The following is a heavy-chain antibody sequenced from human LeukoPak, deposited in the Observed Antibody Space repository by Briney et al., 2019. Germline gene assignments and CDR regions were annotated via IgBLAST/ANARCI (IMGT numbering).Heavy chain of an antibody. CDR1: GFTFSSYS. D-gene: IGHD6-13*01. CDR2: ISSSSSYI. CDR3: ARGTGSSWYVGAYYFDY. Sequence: PGGSLRLSCAVSGFTFSSYSMNWVRQAPGKGLEWVSCISSSSSYIYYADSVKGRFTISRDNAKNSLFLQMSSLRAEDTAVYYCARGTGSSWYVGAYYFDYWGQGTLVTVSS. J-gene: IGHJ4*02. V-gene: IGHV3-21*01.